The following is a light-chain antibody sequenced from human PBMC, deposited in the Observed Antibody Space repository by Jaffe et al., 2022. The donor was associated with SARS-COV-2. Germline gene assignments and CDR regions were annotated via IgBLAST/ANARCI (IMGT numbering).Light chain of an antibody. J-gene: IGLJ2*01. V-gene: IGLV1-40*01. Sequence: QSVLTQPPSVSGAPGQRVVISCSGSFSNIGAGYDVHWYQQLPGAAPKFVIDGKVNRPSGVPDRFSASKSGTSVFLAITGLQAEDEAEYFCQSFDSSLSAVVFGGGTRLTVL. CDR1: FSNIGAGYD. CDR2: GKV. CDR3: QSFDSSLSAVV.